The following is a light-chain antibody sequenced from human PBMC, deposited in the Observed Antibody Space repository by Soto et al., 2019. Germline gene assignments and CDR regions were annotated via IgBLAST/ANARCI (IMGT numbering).Light chain of an antibody. CDR1: QSISNF. J-gene: IGKJ1*01. V-gene: IGKV1-39*01. CDR2: AAS. Sequence: DLQMTQSPSSLSASVGDRVTITCRASQSISNFLNWYQQQPEKAPTLLIYAASTLQSGVPSRFSGSGSGTDFTLTIISLQPEDFATYYCQQTYSIPWTFGQGTKVEIK. CDR3: QQTYSIPWT.